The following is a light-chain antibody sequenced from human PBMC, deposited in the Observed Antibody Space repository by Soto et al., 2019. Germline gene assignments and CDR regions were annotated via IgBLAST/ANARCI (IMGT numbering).Light chain of an antibody. J-gene: IGLJ1*01. CDR2: DVS. V-gene: IGLV2-11*01. Sequence: QSAPTQPRSVSGSPGQSVTISCTGTSSDVGEYDYVSWYQQHPGKAPKLMIFDVSERPSGVPDRFSGSKTGNTASLTISGLQAEDEADYYCCSYAGSPYGFGTGTKLTGL. CDR3: CSYAGSPYG. CDR1: SSDVGEYDY.